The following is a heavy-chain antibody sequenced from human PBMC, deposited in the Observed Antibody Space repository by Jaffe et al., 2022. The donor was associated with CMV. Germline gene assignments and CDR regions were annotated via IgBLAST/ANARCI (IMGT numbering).Heavy chain of an antibody. V-gene: IGHV4-34*01. J-gene: IGHJ5*02. D-gene: IGHD6-13*01. CDR2: INHSGST. CDR1: GGSFSGYY. CDR3: ARGVSSSWNNWFDP. Sequence: QVQLQQWGAGLLKPSETLSLTCAVYGGSFSGYYWSWIRQPPGKGLEWIGEINHSGSTNYNPSLKSRVTISVDTSKNQFSLKLSSVTAADTAVYYCARGVSSSWNNWFDPWGQGTLVTVSS.